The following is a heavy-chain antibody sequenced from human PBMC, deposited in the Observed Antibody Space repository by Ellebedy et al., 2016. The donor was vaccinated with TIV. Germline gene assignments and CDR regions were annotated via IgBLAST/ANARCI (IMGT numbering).Heavy chain of an antibody. D-gene: IGHD3-10*01. CDR3: ARGYYNSGKYFSPGE. V-gene: IGHV4-39*07. CDR1: GGSISTSNFY. Sequence: MPSETLSLTCTVSGGSISTSNFYWGWVRQPPGKGLEWIGTIYYSWTTPYNPSLKSRVTISVDTSKDQFSLKMSSVTAADTAIYYCARGYYNSGKYFSPGEWGQGTLVTVSS. CDR2: IYYSWTT. J-gene: IGHJ4*01.